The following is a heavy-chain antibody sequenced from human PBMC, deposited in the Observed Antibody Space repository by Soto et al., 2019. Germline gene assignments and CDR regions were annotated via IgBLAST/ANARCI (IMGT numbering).Heavy chain of an antibody. D-gene: IGHD3-3*01. Sequence: QVQLQQWGAGLLKPSETLSLTCAVYGGSFSGYYWSWIRQPPGKGLEWIGEINHSGSTNYNPSLKSRVTISVDTSKNQFSLKLSSVTAADTAVYYCARRRGIFGVVITPGVGAFDIWGQGTMVTVSS. CDR1: GGSFSGYY. J-gene: IGHJ3*02. V-gene: IGHV4-34*01. CDR3: ARRRGIFGVVITPGVGAFDI. CDR2: INHSGST.